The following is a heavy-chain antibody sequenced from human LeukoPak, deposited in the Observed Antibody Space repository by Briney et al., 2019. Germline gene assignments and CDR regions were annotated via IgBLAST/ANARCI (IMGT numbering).Heavy chain of an antibody. CDR2: IYYSGST. CDR1: GGSISSGDYY. V-gene: IGHV4-30-4*01. J-gene: IGHJ3*02. CDR3: ARDPHYDILIGGDDAFDI. D-gene: IGHD3-9*01. Sequence: SQTLSLTCTVSGGSISSGDYYWSWIHQPPGKGLEWIGYIYYSGSTYYNPSLKSRVTISVDTSKNQFSLKLSSVTAADTAVYYCARDPHYDILIGGDDAFDIWGQGTMVTVSS.